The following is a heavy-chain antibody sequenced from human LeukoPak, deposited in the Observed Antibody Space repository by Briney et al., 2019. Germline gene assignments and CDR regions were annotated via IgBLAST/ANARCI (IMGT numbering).Heavy chain of an antibody. D-gene: IGHD3-10*01. CDR3: ARLPPHPMYPYYGPPFDS. Sequence: SETLSLTCTVSGGSISSSSYSWGWIRQPPGKGLESIGSIYYSGTTYDNPSLKRRATISVDTSKNQFSLKLSSVTAADAAVYYCARLPPHPMYPYYGPPFDSWGEGTLVTVSS. J-gene: IGHJ4*02. CDR1: GGSISSSSYS. V-gene: IGHV4-39*01. CDR2: IYYSGTT.